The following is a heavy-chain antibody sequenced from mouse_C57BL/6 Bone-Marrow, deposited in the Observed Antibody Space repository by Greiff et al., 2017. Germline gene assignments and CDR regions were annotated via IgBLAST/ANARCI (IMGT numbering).Heavy chain of an antibody. J-gene: IGHJ4*01. Sequence: VQLQQSGPELVKPGASVKISCKASGYTFTDYYMNWVKQSHGKSLEWIGDINPNNGTTSYNQKFKGKATLTVDQSSSTAYMQLNSLTSEDSAVYYCARDYDYDYAMDYWGQGTSVTVSS. CDR3: ARDYDYDYAMDY. V-gene: IGHV1-26*01. CDR2: INPNNGTT. D-gene: IGHD2-4*01. CDR1: GYTFTDYY.